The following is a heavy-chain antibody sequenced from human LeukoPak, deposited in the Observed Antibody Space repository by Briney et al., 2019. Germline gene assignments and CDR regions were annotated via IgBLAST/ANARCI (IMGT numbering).Heavy chain of an antibody. CDR2: ITSSSTYI. CDR1: GFSFSSHS. CDR3: TRDVREAYDI. J-gene: IGHJ3*02. V-gene: IGHV3-21*01. Sequence: GGSLRLSCAASGFSFSSHSMNWVRQAPGEGLEWVSIITSSSTYIDYADSVRGRFTISRDDAKNSLFLQMNSLRAEDTALYYCTRDVREAYDIWGHGTMVTVSS. D-gene: IGHD3-16*01.